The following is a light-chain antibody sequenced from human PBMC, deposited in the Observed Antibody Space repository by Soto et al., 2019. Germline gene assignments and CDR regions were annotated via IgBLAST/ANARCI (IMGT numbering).Light chain of an antibody. V-gene: IGLV2-8*01. J-gene: IGLJ1*01. CDR3: KSYAVSNTYV. CDR2: EVV. Sequence: QSVLTQPPSASGSPGQSVTISCTGTKNDIGVYDFVSWYQHHPGKAPRLIIYEVVQRPSGVPDRFSGSKSGNTASLTVSGHQAADEADYFCKSYAVSNTYVFGSGTKLTVL. CDR1: KNDIGVYDF.